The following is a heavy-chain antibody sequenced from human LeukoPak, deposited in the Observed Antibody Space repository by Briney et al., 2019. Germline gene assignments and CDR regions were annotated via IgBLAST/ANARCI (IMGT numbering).Heavy chain of an antibody. CDR3: AKRDAVADFFDY. CDR2: ISGSGGST. CDR1: GFTFSSYA. J-gene: IGHJ4*02. V-gene: IGHV3-23*01. D-gene: IGHD6-19*01. Sequence: GGSLRLSCAASGFTFSSYAMSWVRQAPGKGLEWVSAISGSGGSTYCAGSVKGRFTISRDNSKNTLYLQMNSLRAEDTAVYYCAKRDAVADFFDYWGQGTLVTVSS.